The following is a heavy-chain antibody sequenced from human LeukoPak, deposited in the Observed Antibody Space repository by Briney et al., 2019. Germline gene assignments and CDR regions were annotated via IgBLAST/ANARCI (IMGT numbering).Heavy chain of an antibody. J-gene: IGHJ4*02. Sequence: SGGSLRLSCAASGFTFSSYEMNWVRQAPGKGLEWISYITSSGSTIYYADSVKGRFTISRDNAKNSLYLQMNSLRGEDTAVYYCARVHFSSSWYIDYWGQGILVTVSS. CDR1: GFTFSSYE. V-gene: IGHV3-48*03. CDR3: ARVHFSSSWYIDY. CDR2: ITSSGSTI. D-gene: IGHD6-13*01.